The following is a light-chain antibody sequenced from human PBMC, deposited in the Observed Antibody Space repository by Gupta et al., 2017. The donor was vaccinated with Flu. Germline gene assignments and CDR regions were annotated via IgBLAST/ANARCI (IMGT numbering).Light chain of an antibody. CDR1: RSNIGSNT. J-gene: IGLJ2*01. CDR3: AAWDDSMNGVV. CDR2: SNN. V-gene: IGLV1-44*01. Sequence: QSVLTPPPSASGPPGQRVTISCSGSRSNIGSNTVNWYQQLPGTAPKLLIYSNNQRPPGVPDRFSGSKSGTSASLAISGLQAEDEADYYCAAWDDSMNGVVFGGGTKLTVL.